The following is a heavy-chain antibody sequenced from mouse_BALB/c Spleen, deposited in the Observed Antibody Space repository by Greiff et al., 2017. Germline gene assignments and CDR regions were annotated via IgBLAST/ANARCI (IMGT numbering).Heavy chain of an antibody. V-gene: IGHV1-87*01. CDR2: IYPGDGDT. J-gene: IGHJ2*01. CDR3: ARGDYDFYFDY. Sequence: QVQLQQSGAELARPGASVKLSCKASGYTFTSYWMQWVKQRPGQGLEWIGAIYPGDGDTRYTQKFKGKATLTADKSSSTAYMQLSSLASEDSAVYYCARGDYDFYFDYWGQGTTLTVSS. D-gene: IGHD2-4*01. CDR1: GYTFTSYW.